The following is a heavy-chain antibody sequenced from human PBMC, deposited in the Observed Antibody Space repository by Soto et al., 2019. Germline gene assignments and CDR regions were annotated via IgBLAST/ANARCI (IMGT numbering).Heavy chain of an antibody. J-gene: IGHJ4*01. CDR2: ISAYNGNT. Sequence: QVQLVKSGAEVKKPGASVKVSCKASGYTFTSYGISWVRQAPGQGLEWMGWISAYNGNTNYAQKLQCRVTMTTDTSTSTAYIELRSLRSDDTAVYYGARDQMVGYYLDYWGNGTLVTVSS. D-gene: IGHD6-13*01. CDR1: GYTFTSYG. V-gene: IGHV1-18*04. CDR3: ARDQMVGYYLDY.